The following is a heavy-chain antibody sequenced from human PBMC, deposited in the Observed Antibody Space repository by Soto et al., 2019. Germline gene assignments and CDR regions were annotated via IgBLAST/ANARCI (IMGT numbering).Heavy chain of an antibody. CDR2: IYYRGST. CDR1: GGSISSYY. J-gene: IGHJ2*01. CDR3: ARFNWYFDL. Sequence: QVQLQESGPGLVKPSETLSLTCTVSGGSISSYYWRWIRQPPGKGLEWIGYIYYRGSTNYNPSLKSRVTLSVDTSKNQFSLKLSSVTAADTAMYYCARFNWYFDLWGRGTLVTVSS. V-gene: IGHV4-59*01.